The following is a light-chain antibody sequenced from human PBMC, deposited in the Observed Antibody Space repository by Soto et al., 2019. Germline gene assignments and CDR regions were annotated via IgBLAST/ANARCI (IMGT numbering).Light chain of an antibody. CDR2: LNSDGSH. V-gene: IGLV4-69*01. J-gene: IGLJ2*01. CDR3: QTWGTGFGV. CDR1: SGHSSYA. Sequence: QSVLTQSPSASASLGASVKLTCTLSSGHSSYAIAWHQQQPEKGPRYLMKLNSDGSHSKGDGIPDRFSGSSSGAERYLTISSVQSEDEADYYRQTWGTGFGVFGGGTKLTVL.